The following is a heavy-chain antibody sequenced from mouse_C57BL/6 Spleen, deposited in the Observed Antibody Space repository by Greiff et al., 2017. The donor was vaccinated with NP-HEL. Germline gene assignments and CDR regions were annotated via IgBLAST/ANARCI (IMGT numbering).Heavy chain of an antibody. CDR2: IYPGDGDT. Sequence: QVQLQQSGPELVKPGASVKISCKASGYAFSSSWMNWVKQRPGKGLEWIGRIYPGDGDTNYNGKFKGKATLTADKSSSTAYMQLSSLTSEESAVYFCARLIYDYWGQGTTLTVSS. CDR1: GYAFSSSW. V-gene: IGHV1-82*01. CDR3: ARLIYDY. J-gene: IGHJ2*01.